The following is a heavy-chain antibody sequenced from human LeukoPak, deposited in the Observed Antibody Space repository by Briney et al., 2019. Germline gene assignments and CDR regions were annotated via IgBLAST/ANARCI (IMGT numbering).Heavy chain of an antibody. CDR2: IYYSGST. Sequence: PSEALSLTCTVSGGSISSYYWSWIRQPPGKGLEWIGYIYYSGSTNYNPSLKSRVTISVDTSKNQFSLKLSSVTAADTAVYYCTRGRDYGDYFDYWGQGILVTVSS. CDR3: TRGRDYGDYFDY. CDR1: GGSISSYY. J-gene: IGHJ4*02. V-gene: IGHV4-59*08. D-gene: IGHD4-17*01.